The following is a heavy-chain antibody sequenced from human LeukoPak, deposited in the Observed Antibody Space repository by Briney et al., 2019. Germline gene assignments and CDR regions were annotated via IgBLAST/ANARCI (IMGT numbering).Heavy chain of an antibody. CDR3: ARGRYYYGLGSYGWFDQ. J-gene: IGHJ5*02. Sequence: SETLSLTRAGCGGSFSGYFWSWIRQPPGKGLEWIGEINHSGSTNYNPSLKSRVAISVDPSKNQFSLMLTSVTAADTAVYYCARGRYYYGLGSYGWFDQWGQGTLVTVSS. D-gene: IGHD3-10*01. CDR2: INHSGST. V-gene: IGHV4-34*01. CDR1: GGSFSGYF.